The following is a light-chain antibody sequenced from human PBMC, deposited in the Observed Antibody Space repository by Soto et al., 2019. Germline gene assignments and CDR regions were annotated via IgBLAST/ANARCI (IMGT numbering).Light chain of an antibody. J-gene: IGKJ4*01. CDR3: QQRSKLPRT. CDR2: DVA. CDR1: QTVGDY. Sequence: IMLSQSPSTLSFSPGHSSTLYFSSSQTVGDYFAWYQQQPGQATRLLMYDVAKRATGTPARFSGSGAGTDFTLTISSLEPEDFAVYYCQQRSKLPRTFGGGTKVDIK. V-gene: IGKV3-11*01.